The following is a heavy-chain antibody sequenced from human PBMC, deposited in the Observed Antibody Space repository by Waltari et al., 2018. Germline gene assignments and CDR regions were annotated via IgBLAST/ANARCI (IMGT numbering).Heavy chain of an antibody. D-gene: IGHD2-15*01. J-gene: IGHJ4*02. CDR1: GFTFTHYA. Sequence: EVQLVAHGGGLVQPWGALGISCAASGFTFTHYAMSWVRQVPGKGLEWVSAISGSGASTNVADSVKGRFSISRDNSKEMIYLQMNSLRVEDTAIYYCSAAGDYWGQGTQVTVSS. CDR2: ISGSGAST. CDR3: SAAGDY. V-gene: IGHV3-23*04.